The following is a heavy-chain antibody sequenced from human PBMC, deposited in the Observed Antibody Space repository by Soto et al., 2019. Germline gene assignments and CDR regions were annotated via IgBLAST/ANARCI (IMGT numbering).Heavy chain of an antibody. V-gene: IGHV3-33*01. J-gene: IGHJ3*02. CDR3: AGDPRGIAGTDAFDI. D-gene: IGHD3-10*01. CDR2: IWYDGSDK. Sequence: QVQLVESGGGVVQPGRSLRLSCAASGFTFSSYGMHWVRQAPGKGLEWVAVIWYDGSDKYYADSVKGRFTISRDNSKNTLYLQMNSLRGEDTAVYYCAGDPRGIAGTDAFDIWGQGTMVTVSS. CDR1: GFTFSSYG.